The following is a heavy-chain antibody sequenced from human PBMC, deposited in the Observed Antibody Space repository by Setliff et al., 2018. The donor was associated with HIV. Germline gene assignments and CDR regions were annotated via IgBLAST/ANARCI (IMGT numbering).Heavy chain of an antibody. J-gene: IGHJ5*02. Sequence: SETLSLTCTVSGGSISGHYWSWIRQTPGKGLEWIGYVYSNGNTDYNPSLKSRVTISVDTSKNQFSLKLSSVTAADTAMYYCARGRMATALIRNWIDPWGQGSLVTVSS. V-gene: IGHV4-59*11. CDR3: ARGRMATALIRNWIDP. D-gene: IGHD5-18*01. CDR1: GGSISGHY. CDR2: VYSNGNT.